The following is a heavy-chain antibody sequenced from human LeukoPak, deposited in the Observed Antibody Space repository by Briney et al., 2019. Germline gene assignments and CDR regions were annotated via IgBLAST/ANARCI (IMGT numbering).Heavy chain of an antibody. J-gene: IGHJ4*02. V-gene: IGHV4-34*01. CDR2: INHSGST. CDR1: GGSFSGYY. Sequence: SETLSLTCAVYGGSFSGYYWSWIRQPPGKGLEWIGEINHSGSTNYNPSLKSRVTISVDTSKNQFSLKLCSVTAADTAVYYCARAPQRKYCSGGSCYSGRHFDYWGQGTLVTVSS. D-gene: IGHD2-15*01. CDR3: ARAPQRKYCSGGSCYSGRHFDY.